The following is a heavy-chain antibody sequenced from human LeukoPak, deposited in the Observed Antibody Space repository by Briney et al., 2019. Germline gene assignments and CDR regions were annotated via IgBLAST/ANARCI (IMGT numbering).Heavy chain of an antibody. J-gene: IGHJ2*01. CDR2: KDYSGST. V-gene: IGHV4-59*01. CDR3: ARVYYSSSYDYWYFDL. D-gene: IGHD6-13*01. CDR1: SGSIGSYY. Sequence: PSETLSLTCTVSSGSIGSYYWSWIRQPPGKGLEWIGYKDYSGSTNYNRSLKSRVTISVDTSKNQFSLKLSSVTAADTAVYYCARVYYSSSYDYWYFDLWGRGTLVTVSS.